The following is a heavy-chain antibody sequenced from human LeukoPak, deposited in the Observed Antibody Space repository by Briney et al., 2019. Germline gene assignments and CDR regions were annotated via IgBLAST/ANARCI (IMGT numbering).Heavy chain of an antibody. J-gene: IGHJ4*02. V-gene: IGHV4-38-2*01. CDR3: ARHEVGRSRGPTSIVVVPAAPDY. CDR2: IYHSGST. CDR1: GYSISSGYY. D-gene: IGHD2-2*01. Sequence: PSETLSLTCAVSGYSISSGYYWGWIRQPPGKGLEWIGSIYHSGSTYYNPSLKSRVTISVDTSKNQFSLKLSSVTAADTAVHYCARHEVGRSRGPTSIVVVPAAPDYWGQGTLVTVSS.